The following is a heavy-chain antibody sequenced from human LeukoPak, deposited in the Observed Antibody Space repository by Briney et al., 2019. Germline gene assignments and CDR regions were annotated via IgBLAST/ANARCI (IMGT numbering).Heavy chain of an antibody. D-gene: IGHD1-7*01. CDR3: ARTITGTSYYYMDV. Sequence: GGSLRLSCAASGFTLSSYAMPWVRQAPGKGLEYVSAISSNGGSTYYANSVKGRFTISRDNSKNTLYLQMGSLRAEDMAVYYCARTITGTSYYYMDVWGKGTTVTVSS. V-gene: IGHV3-64*01. J-gene: IGHJ6*03. CDR1: GFTLSSYA. CDR2: ISSNGGST.